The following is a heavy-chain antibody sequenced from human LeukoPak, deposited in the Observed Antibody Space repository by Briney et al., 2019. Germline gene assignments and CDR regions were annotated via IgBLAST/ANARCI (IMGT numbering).Heavy chain of an antibody. J-gene: IGHJ6*02. CDR1: GGTFTTYS. CDR3: ARGSSSWYPTYYYYGMDV. Sequence: ASVTVSCKASGGTFTTYSITWVRQAPGQGLEWMGWINLNSGGTNYAQTFQGRVTMTRDTSISTAYMDLSRLRSEDTAVYYCARGSSSWYPTYYYYGMDVWGQGTTVTVSS. V-gene: IGHV1-2*02. CDR2: INLNSGGT. D-gene: IGHD6-13*01.